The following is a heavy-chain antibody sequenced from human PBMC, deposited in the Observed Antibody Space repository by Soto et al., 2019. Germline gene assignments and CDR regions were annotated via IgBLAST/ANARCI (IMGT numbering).Heavy chain of an antibody. CDR2: IIPILGIA. V-gene: IGHV1-69*02. CDR1: GGTFSSYT. D-gene: IGHD5-18*01. Sequence: QVQLVQSGAEVKKPGSSVKVSCKASGGTFSSYTISWVRQAPGQGLEWMGRIIPILGIANYAQKFQGRVTITADKSTRTAYMELRSLRSEDPAVYYCGLAAMASRGMDVWGQGTTVTVSS. J-gene: IGHJ6*02. CDR3: GLAAMASRGMDV.